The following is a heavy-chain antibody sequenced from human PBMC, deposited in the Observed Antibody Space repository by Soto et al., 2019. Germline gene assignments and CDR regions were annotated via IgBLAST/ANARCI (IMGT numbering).Heavy chain of an antibody. J-gene: IGHJ5*02. CDR2: INPNKGNT. V-gene: IGHV1-46*01. CDR3: ARDLVGQSSRGGDWFDP. Sequence: QVQLVQSGAEVKRPGASVTVSCKASGYTFTEYYIHWVRQAPGHGLEWMGIINPNKGNTGYAQKFKGRETMTGAPSRGTVFRELGSLTSEETAGYYCARDLVGQSSRGGDWFDPWGQGTQVTVSS. CDR1: GYTFTEYY. D-gene: IGHD2-2*01.